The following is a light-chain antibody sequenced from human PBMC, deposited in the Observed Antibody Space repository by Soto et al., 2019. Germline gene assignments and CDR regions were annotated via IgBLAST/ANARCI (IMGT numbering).Light chain of an antibody. J-gene: IGKJ1*01. CDR1: QSIHIDY. CDR3: QQYGGSPWT. Sequence: EIVLTQSPGTLSLSPGERATLSCRASQSIHIDYLAWYQQKPGQAPRLLIYGPSSRATGIPDRFSGSGSGTDFTLTISRLEPEDFAVYYCQQYGGSPWTFGQGTKVEIK. CDR2: GPS. V-gene: IGKV3-20*01.